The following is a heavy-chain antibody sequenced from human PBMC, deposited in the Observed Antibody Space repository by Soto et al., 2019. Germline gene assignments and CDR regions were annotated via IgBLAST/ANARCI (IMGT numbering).Heavy chain of an antibody. CDR1: GFTFSSYG. V-gene: IGHV3-30*18. CDR2: ISYDGSNE. D-gene: IGHD3-3*01. Sequence: PGGSLRLSCAASGFTFSSYGMHWVRQAPGKGLEWVAVISYDGSNEYYADSVKGRFTISRDNSKNTLYLQMNSLRAEDTAVYYCAKDPHYDFWSGPTYGMDVWGQGTTVTVSS. CDR3: AKDPHYDFWSGPTYGMDV. J-gene: IGHJ6*02.